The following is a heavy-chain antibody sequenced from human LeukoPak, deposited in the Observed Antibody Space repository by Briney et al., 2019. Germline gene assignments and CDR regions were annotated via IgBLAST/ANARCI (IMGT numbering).Heavy chain of an antibody. V-gene: IGHV4-59*01. J-gene: IGHJ4*02. CDR1: GGSISSYY. CDR3: ARGNYDSSGYYFDY. Sequence: SETLSLTCTVSGGSISSYYWSWIRQPPGKGLEWIGYIYYSGSTNYNPSLKSRVTISVDTTKNQFSLKLSSVTAADTAVYYCARGNYDSSGYYFDYWGQGTLVTVSS. D-gene: IGHD3-22*01. CDR2: IYYSGST.